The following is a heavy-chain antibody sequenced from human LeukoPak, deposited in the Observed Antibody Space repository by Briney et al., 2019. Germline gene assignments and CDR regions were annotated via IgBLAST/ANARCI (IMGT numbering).Heavy chain of an antibody. CDR1: GFTVDSNY. D-gene: IGHD3-22*01. CDR3: ARGDDSGYYDYFDY. J-gene: IGHJ4*02. Sequence: GGSLRLSCAASGFTVDSNYLSWVRQAPGKGLEWVSTIYTGGNTYYAASVKGRFTISRDFSKNTVFLHMNSLRAEDTAMYYCARGDDSGYYDYFDYWGQGALVTVSS. CDR2: IYTGGNT. V-gene: IGHV3-53*01.